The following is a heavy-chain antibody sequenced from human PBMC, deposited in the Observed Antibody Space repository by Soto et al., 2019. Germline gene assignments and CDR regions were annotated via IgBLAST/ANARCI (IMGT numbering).Heavy chain of an antibody. D-gene: IGHD1-1*01. CDR1: GGSISSGGYC. Sequence: QVQLQESGPGLVKPSQTLSLPCTVSGGSISSGGYCWSWIRQHPGKGLEWIGYISYSGSTYYNPSLKSPVTLSVDTSKNQFSLKLSSVTAADTAVYYCARVYNWNYSLWRQGTLVTVSS. V-gene: IGHV4-31*01. J-gene: IGHJ4*02. CDR2: ISYSGST. CDR3: ARVYNWNYSL.